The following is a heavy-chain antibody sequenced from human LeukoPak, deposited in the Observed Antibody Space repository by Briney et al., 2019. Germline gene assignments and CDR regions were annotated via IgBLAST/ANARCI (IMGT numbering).Heavy chain of an antibody. J-gene: IGHJ4*02. CDR1: RFTFDEYG. Sequence: GGSLRLSCAASRFTFDEYGMSWVRQAPGKGLERVSVIYSGGSTYYADSVKGRFTISRDNSKNTLYLQMNSLRAEDTAVYYCASSFQSPGSYYPLDYWGQGTLVTVSS. CDR2: IYSGGST. V-gene: IGHV3-66*01. D-gene: IGHD3-10*01. CDR3: ASSFQSPGSYYPLDY.